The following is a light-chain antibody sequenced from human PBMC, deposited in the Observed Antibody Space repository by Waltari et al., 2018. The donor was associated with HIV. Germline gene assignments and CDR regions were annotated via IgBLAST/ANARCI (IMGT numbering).Light chain of an antibody. J-gene: IGLJ1*01. CDR1: RSNIGRNS. V-gene: IGLV1-44*01. Sequence: QSVLTQPPSASGTPGQRVTISCSGSRSNIGRNSVNWYQQLPGTAPKLLIYGDAQRPSGVPDRFSGSKSGTSASLAISGPQSEDEAVYFCAAWDDSLNGYVFGAGTKVTVL. CDR2: GDA. CDR3: AAWDDSLNGYV.